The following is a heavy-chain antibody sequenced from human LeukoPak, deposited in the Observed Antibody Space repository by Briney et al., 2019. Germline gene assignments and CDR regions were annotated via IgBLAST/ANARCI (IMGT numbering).Heavy chain of an antibody. CDR2: INPNSGGT. Sequence: ASVKVSCKASGYTFTGYYMHWVRQAPGQGLEWMGWINPNSGGTNYAQKFQGRVTMTRDTSISTAYMELSRLRSDDTAVYYCATTGTRTDGPDYYYYYYMDVWGKGTTVTVSS. D-gene: IGHD1-1*01. CDR1: GYTFTGYY. CDR3: ATTGTRTDGPDYYYYYYMDV. J-gene: IGHJ6*03. V-gene: IGHV1-2*02.